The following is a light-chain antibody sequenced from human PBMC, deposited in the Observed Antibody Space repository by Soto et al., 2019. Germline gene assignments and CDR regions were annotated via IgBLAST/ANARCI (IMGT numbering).Light chain of an antibody. CDR2: GAS. CDR1: QSVSSN. V-gene: IGKV3-15*01. J-gene: IGKJ2*01. Sequence: DIVMTQSPVTLSVSPGERTTLSCRASQSVSSNLAWYQQKPGQAPRLLMYGASTRATGVPERFSGSGSGTAFTLTISSLQSEDFAVYYCQQYNNWPPTFGQGTKLEI. CDR3: QQYNNWPPT.